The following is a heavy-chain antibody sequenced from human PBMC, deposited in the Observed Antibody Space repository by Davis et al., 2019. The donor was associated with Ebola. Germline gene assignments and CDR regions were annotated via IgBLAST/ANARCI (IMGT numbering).Heavy chain of an antibody. V-gene: IGHV1-2*02. CDR3: ARARPVAEYYFDY. CDR1: GYTFTGYY. J-gene: IGHJ4*02. CDR2: INPNSGGT. D-gene: IGHD6-19*01. Sequence: ASVKVSCKASGYTFTGYYMHWVRQAPGQGLEWMGWINPNSGGTNYAQKFQGRVTMTRDTSTSTAFMELSRLRSDDTAVYYCARARPVAEYYFDYWGQGTLVTVSS.